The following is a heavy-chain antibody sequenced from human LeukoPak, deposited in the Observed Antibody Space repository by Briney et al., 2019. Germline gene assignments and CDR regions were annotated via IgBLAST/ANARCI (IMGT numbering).Heavy chain of an antibody. CDR3: ARDHGTIFGVVTLDY. CDR1: GYTFTSYG. Sequence: SVKVSCKASGYTFTSYGISWVRQAPGQGLEWMGGIIPIFGTANYAQKFQGRVTITADESTSTAYMELSSLRSEDTAVYYCARDHGTIFGVVTLDYWGQGTLVTVSS. J-gene: IGHJ4*02. CDR2: IIPIFGTA. V-gene: IGHV1-69*13. D-gene: IGHD3-3*01.